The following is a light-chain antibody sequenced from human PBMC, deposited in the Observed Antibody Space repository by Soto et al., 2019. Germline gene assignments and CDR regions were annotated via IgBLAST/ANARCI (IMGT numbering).Light chain of an antibody. CDR1: ESVNNF. CDR2: DAS. Sequence: EIVLTQSPATLSLSPGERATLSCRASESVNNFLAWYQQKPGQAPRLLIYDASNRATGVPARFSGSGSGTDFTLTISTLESEDFAVYYCHHFGSLPETFGQGTNVE. J-gene: IGKJ1*01. CDR3: HHFGSLPET. V-gene: IGKV3-11*01.